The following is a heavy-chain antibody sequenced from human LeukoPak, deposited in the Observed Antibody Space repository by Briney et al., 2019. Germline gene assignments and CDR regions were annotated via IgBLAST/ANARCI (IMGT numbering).Heavy chain of an antibody. D-gene: IGHD3-22*01. J-gene: IGHJ4*02. V-gene: IGHV3-23*01. CDR1: GFTFSGYA. Sequence: GGSLRLSCAASGFTFSGYAMSWVRQAPGKGLEWVSAISGSGGSTYYADSVKGRFTISRDNSKNTLYLQMNSLRAEDTAVYYCAKLHDSSGYYHYFFDYWGQGTLVTVSS. CDR2: ISGSGGST. CDR3: AKLHDSSGYYHYFFDY.